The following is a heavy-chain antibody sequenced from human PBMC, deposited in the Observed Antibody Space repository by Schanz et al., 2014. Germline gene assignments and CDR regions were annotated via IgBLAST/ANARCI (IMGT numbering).Heavy chain of an antibody. CDR3: VRVPSRDVSFDL. J-gene: IGHJ2*01. D-gene: IGHD3-16*01. Sequence: QVQLVQSGAEVKKPGASVKVSCKASGYTFTSYGITWVRQAPGQGLEWVGWISPYTGNTHYFDKMEGRVTMTTDTSTSTAYMELRSLRSDDTAHYYCVRVPSRDVSFDLWGRGTLXTVSS. CDR2: ISPYTGNT. V-gene: IGHV1-18*01. CDR1: GYTFTSYG.